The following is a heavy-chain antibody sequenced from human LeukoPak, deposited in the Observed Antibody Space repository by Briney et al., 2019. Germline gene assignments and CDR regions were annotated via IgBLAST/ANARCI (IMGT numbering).Heavy chain of an antibody. CDR2: ISGSGGST. Sequence: PGGSLRLSCAASGFTFSSYAMSWVRQAPGKGLEWVSAISGSGGSTYYADSVKGRFTISRDNSKNTLYLQMNSLRAEDTAVYYCAKVGSSSWYVPYYFDYWGQGTLVTVSS. CDR3: AKVGSSSWYVPYYFDY. CDR1: GFTFSSYA. J-gene: IGHJ4*02. V-gene: IGHV3-23*01. D-gene: IGHD6-13*01.